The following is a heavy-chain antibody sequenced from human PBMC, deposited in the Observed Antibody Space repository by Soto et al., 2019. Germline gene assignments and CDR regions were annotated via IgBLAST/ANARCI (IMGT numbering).Heavy chain of an antibody. V-gene: IGHV1-46*01. Sequence: VHLAQSGAEVKKPGASVTISCRASGYTFTSYYIHWVRQAPGQGLEWMGVMNPNSGSITYAQKFEGRVAMTRDNPKNALYLQMNNLRAEDTAMFYCAKDRGPYCSGGICYPPSWFDPWGQGTLVTVSS. CDR2: MNPNSGSI. D-gene: IGHD2-15*01. CDR3: AKDRGPYCSGGICYPPSWFDP. J-gene: IGHJ5*02. CDR1: GYTFTSYY.